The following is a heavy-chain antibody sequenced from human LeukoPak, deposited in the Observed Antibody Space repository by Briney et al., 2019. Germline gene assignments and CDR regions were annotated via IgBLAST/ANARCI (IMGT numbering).Heavy chain of an antibody. Sequence: GGSLGLSCAASGFTFSSYWMSWVRRAPGKGLGWVSGISWNGGNTGYADSEKGRFTISRDNAKNPLYLQMHSLRAEDTALYHCAREVYYDSSGPGAFDIWGQGTMVTVSS. CDR3: AREVYYDSSGPGAFDI. D-gene: IGHD3-22*01. CDR2: ISWNGGNT. V-gene: IGHV3-20*01. J-gene: IGHJ3*02. CDR1: GFTFSSYW.